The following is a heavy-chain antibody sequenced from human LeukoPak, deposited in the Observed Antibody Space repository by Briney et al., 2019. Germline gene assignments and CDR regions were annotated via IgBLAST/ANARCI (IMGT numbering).Heavy chain of an antibody. J-gene: IGHJ4*02. V-gene: IGHV4-30-4*07. CDR1: GGSISSGGYS. CDR3: AREVTMVRGVISPFDY. D-gene: IGHD3-10*01. Sequence: PSETLSLTCAVSGGSISSGGYSWSWIRQPPGKGLEWIGYIYYSGSTYYNPSLKSRVTISVDTSKNQFSLKLSSVTAADTAVYYCAREVTMVRGVISPFDYWGQGTLVTVSS. CDR2: IYYSGST.